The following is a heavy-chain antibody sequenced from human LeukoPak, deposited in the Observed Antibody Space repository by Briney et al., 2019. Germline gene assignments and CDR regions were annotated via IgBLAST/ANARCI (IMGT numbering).Heavy chain of an antibody. J-gene: IGHJ5*02. CDR3: ARRGEDYSDNAGYGWFGP. Sequence: GGPLRLSCAPSEFSFDPYWMDWVRQAPGTGLEWVPSIKQDGSEKIYGASVRGRFTVSRDNARNSLYLNMNTLRSEDTALYYCARRGEDYSDNAGYGWFGPWGEGTLVIVSS. D-gene: IGHD2-2*03. V-gene: IGHV3-7*01. CDR1: EFSFDPYW. CDR2: IKQDGSEK.